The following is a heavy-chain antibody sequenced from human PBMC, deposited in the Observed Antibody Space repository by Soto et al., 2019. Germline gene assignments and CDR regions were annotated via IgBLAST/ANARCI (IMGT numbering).Heavy chain of an antibody. J-gene: IGHJ4*02. CDR1: GFTFSSYD. V-gene: IGHV3-13*04. D-gene: IGHD5-12*01. Sequence: EVQLVESGGGLVQPGGSLRLSCAASGFTFSSYDMHWVRQVTGKGLEWVSSIGTAGDTYYPGSVKGRFTISRENAKNSLYLQMNSLRAGDTAVYYCARVGRLRFFDYWGQGTLVTVSS. CDR2: IGTAGDT. CDR3: ARVGRLRFFDY.